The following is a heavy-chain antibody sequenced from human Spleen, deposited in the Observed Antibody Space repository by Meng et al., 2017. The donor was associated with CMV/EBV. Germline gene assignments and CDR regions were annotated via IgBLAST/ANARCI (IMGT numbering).Heavy chain of an antibody. V-gene: IGHV1-69*05. CDR3: ARAGGGVAYGGGDCRQYFSYGMDV. J-gene: IGHJ6*02. CDR2: IIPNFGIA. Sequence: SVKVSCKASGGTFSSYAISWVRQAPGQGLEWMGGIIPNFGIANYAQKFQGRVTITTDETTSTAYMELSSLRSEDTAVYYCARAGGGVAYGGGDCRQYFSYGMDVWAKGPRSPSP. CDR1: GGTFSSYA. D-gene: IGHD2-21*01.